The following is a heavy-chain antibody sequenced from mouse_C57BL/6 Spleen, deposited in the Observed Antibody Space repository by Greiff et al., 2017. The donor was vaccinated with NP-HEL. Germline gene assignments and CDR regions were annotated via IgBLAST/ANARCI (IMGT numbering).Heavy chain of an antibody. Sequence: VQLQQSGAELMKPGASVKLSCKATGYTFTGYWIEWVKQRPGHGLEWIGEILPGSGSTNYNEKFKGKATFTADKSSNTAYMQLSSLTTDDSAIYYCARAGRKAYYGYDWRTRYWYFDVWGTGTTVTVSS. CDR2: ILPGSGST. D-gene: IGHD2-9*01. V-gene: IGHV1-9*01. J-gene: IGHJ1*03. CDR1: GYTFTGYW. CDR3: ARAGRKAYYGYDWRTRYWYFDV.